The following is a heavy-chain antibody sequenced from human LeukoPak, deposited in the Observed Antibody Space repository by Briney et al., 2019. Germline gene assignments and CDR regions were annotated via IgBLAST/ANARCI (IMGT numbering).Heavy chain of an antibody. CDR1: GFTFSTYW. V-gene: IGHV3-7*01. D-gene: IGHD3-16*01. CDR2: IREDGSDK. CDR3: ARVAGGGYRDY. Sequence: GGSLRLSCVGSGFTFSTYWMSWVRQAPGKGLEWVANIREDGSDKYYVDSVKGRFTVSRDNAERSLYLQMNSLTVDDTAVYYCARVAGGGYRDYWGQGTLVTVSS. J-gene: IGHJ4*02.